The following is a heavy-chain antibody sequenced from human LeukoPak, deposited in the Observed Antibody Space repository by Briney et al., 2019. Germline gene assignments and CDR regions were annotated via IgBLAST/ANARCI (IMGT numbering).Heavy chain of an antibody. CDR3: ARMYTGSYGPYYFMDV. CDR2: ITSSRSAT. CDR1: GFTFSDYT. Sequence: GGSLRLSCAASGFTFSDYTMNWIRQAPGKGLECVSYITSSRSATYYADSVKGRFTISRDNGKNSLYLQMHSLRAADTAVYYCARMYTGSYGPYYFMDVWGKGTTVTVSS. D-gene: IGHD1-26*01. J-gene: IGHJ6*03. V-gene: IGHV3-48*01.